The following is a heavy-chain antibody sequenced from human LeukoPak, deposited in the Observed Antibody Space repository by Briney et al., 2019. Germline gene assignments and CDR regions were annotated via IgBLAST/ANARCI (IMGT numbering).Heavy chain of an antibody. Sequence: GGSLRLSCAASGFTFSSYAISWVRQAPGRGVGWVSAISSSGSTIYYADSVKGRFTISRDNANNSLYLQMNSLRAEDTAVYYCARETAIAGYDYWGQGTLVTVSS. V-gene: IGHV3-21*04. CDR3: ARETAIAGYDY. J-gene: IGHJ4*02. CDR1: GFTFSSYA. D-gene: IGHD2-21*02. CDR2: ISSSGSTI.